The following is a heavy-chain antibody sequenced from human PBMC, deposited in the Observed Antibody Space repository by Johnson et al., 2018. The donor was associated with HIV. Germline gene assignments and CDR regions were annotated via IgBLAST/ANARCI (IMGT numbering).Heavy chain of an antibody. CDR1: GFTVSSNY. D-gene: IGHD1-7*01. J-gene: IGHJ3*02. V-gene: IGHV3-53*01. CDR3: ARRGNYLADAFDI. Sequence: VQLVESGGGLIQPGGSLRLSCAASGFTVSSNYMSWVRQAPGKGLEWVSVIYSGGSTYYADTMKGRFTISRDNPKSTMYLQMNSLRAEDTAVYYCARRGNYLADAFDIWGQGTMVTVSS. CDR2: IYSGGST.